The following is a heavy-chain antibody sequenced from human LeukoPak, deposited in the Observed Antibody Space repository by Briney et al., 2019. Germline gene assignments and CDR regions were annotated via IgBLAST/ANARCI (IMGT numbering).Heavy chain of an antibody. J-gene: IGHJ4*02. D-gene: IGHD3-3*01. CDR1: GGSFSGYY. Sequence: SETLSLTCAVYGGSFSGYYWSWIRQPPGKGLEWIGEINHSGSTNYNPSLKSRVTISVDTSKNQFSLKLSSVTAADTAVYYCAGGNYDFWSGYWPSGDYWGQGTLVTVSS. CDR2: INHSGST. V-gene: IGHV4-34*01. CDR3: AGGNYDFWSGYWPSGDY.